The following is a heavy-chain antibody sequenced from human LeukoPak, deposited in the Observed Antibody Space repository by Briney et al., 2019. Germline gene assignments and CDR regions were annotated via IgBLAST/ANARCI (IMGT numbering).Heavy chain of an antibody. CDR1: GFTFSSYV. CDR3: ARGRITMVRGDILFDY. D-gene: IGHD3-10*01. Sequence: PGGSLRLSCAASGFTFSSYVMHWVRQAPGKGLEWVAVIWYDGSNKYYADSVKGRFTISRDNSKNTLYLQMNSLRAEDTAVYYCARGRITMVRGDILFDYWGQGTLVTVSS. CDR2: IWYDGSNK. J-gene: IGHJ4*02. V-gene: IGHV3-33*01.